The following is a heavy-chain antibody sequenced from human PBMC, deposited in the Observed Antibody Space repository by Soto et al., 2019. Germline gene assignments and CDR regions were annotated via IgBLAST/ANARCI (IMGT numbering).Heavy chain of an antibody. CDR3: ARDHEFDH. Sequence: AETLSLTCTVSGGSISGYYWSWIRQSPGKGLEWIGYIYYSRSTNYNPSLKSRVTISVDTSKNQFSLRLTSVTASDTAMYYCARDHEFDHWGQGALVTVSS. V-gene: IGHV4-59*01. CDR1: GGSISGYY. J-gene: IGHJ4*02. CDR2: IYYSRST.